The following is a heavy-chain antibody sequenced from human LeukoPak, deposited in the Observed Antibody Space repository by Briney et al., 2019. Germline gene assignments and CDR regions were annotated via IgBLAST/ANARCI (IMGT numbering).Heavy chain of an antibody. CDR1: GFTFSSYS. D-gene: IGHD2-15*01. Sequence: GGSLRLSCAASGFTFSSYSMNWVRQAPGKGLEWVSSISSSSSYIYYADSVKGRFTISRDNAKNSLYLQMNSLRAEDTAVYYCARRSEFDNTHYHYFDYWGQGALVTVSS. CDR2: ISSSSSYI. CDR3: ARRSEFDNTHYHYFDY. J-gene: IGHJ4*02. V-gene: IGHV3-21*01.